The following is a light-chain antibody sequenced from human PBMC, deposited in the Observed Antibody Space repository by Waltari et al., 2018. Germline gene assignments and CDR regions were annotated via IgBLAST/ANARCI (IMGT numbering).Light chain of an antibody. CDR1: PSNIGNHY. J-gene: IGLJ2*01. Sequence: QSVLTQPPSASGTPGQRVSISCSGAPSNIGNHYFYWYQQLPGATPKLLIYRHDQRPSGVPDRFSGSKSGTSASLVISGLRSEDEAHYYCSSWDNSLSGHIVFGEGTKLTVL. V-gene: IGLV1-47*01. CDR3: SSWDNSLSGHIV. CDR2: RHD.